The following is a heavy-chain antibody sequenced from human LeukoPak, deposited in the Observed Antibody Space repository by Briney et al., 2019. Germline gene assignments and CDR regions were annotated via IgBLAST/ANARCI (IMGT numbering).Heavy chain of an antibody. CDR2: IYYSGST. Sequence: SQTLSLTCTVSGGSISRGAYYWSWIRQHPGKGLEWIGYIYYSGSTYYNPSLKSRVTISVDTSKNQFSLKLSSVTAADTAVYYCARVRGTSFDYWGQGTLVSVSS. V-gene: IGHV4-31*03. CDR3: ARVRGTSFDY. CDR1: GGSISRGAYY. D-gene: IGHD3-10*01. J-gene: IGHJ4*02.